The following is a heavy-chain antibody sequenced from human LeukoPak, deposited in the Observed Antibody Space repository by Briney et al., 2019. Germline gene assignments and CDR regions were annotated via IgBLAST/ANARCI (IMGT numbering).Heavy chain of an antibody. CDR1: GFTVRSNY. J-gene: IGHJ4*02. CDR2: IYSGGST. V-gene: IGHV3-66*01. D-gene: IGHD3-16*01. CDR3: ARSRWGFDY. Sequence: PGGSLRLSCAASGFTVRSNYMTWVHQAPGKGLEWVSVIYSGGSTYYADSVKGRFTISRDNSKNTLYLQMNSLRAEDTAVYYCARSRWGFDYWGQGTLVTASS.